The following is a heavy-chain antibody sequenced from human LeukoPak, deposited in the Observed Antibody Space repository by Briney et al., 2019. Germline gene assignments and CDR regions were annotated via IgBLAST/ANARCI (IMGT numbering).Heavy chain of an antibody. J-gene: IGHJ4*02. CDR2: IIPIFGTA. CDR1: GGTFSSYA. CDR3: AVGGGYSYGYIDY. V-gene: IGHV1-69*01. Sequence: ASVKVSCKASGGTFSSYAISWVRQAPGQGLEWMGGIIPIFGTANYAQKFQGRVTITADESTSTAYMELSSLRSEDTAVYHCAVGGGYSYGYIDYWGQGTLVTVSS. D-gene: IGHD5-18*01.